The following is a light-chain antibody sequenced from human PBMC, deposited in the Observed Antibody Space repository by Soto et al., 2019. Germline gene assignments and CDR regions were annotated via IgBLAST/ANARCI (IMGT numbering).Light chain of an antibody. V-gene: IGLV2-8*01. CDR2: EVS. J-gene: IGLJ1*01. Sequence: QSALTQPPSASGSRGQSVTISCTGTSSDVGGYNYVSWYQQHPGKAPKLMIYEVSKRPSGVPDRFSGSKSGNTASLTVSGLQAEDEADYYCSSYTTSSTRVFGPGTQLTVL. CDR1: SSDVGGYNY. CDR3: SSYTTSSTRV.